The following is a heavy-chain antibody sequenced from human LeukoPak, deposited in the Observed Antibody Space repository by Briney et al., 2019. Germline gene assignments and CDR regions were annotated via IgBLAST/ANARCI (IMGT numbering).Heavy chain of an antibody. CDR2: IYTSGST. CDR3: ARERDYYDSSGYVG. J-gene: IGHJ4*02. D-gene: IGHD3-22*01. CDR1: GGSISSGSYY. Sequence: SETLSLTCTVSGGSISSGSYYWGWLRQPAGRGLEGIGRIYTSGSTNYNPSLKSRVTISVDTSKNQFSLKLSSVTAADTAVYYCARERDYYDSSGYVGWGQGTLVTVSS. V-gene: IGHV4-61*02.